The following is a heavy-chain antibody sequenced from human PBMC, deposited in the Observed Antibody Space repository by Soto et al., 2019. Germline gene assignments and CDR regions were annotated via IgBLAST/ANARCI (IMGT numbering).Heavy chain of an antibody. Sequence: QVHLQESGPGLVKPSGTLSLTCAVSGGSVDNPNWWTWVRQSPGKGLEWIGEILHSGSTNYNPSLASRVTMLVDKSKNQFSLELTSVTAADTAVYYCVRRYNSAWAYFDYWGQGTLVTVSS. D-gene: IGHD6-19*01. CDR1: GGSVDNPNW. V-gene: IGHV4-4*02. CDR2: ILHSGST. CDR3: VRRYNSAWAYFDY. J-gene: IGHJ4*02.